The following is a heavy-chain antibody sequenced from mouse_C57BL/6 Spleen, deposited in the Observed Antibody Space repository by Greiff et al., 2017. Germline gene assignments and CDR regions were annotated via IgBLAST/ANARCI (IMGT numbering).Heavy chain of an antibody. CDR1: GYSFTGYY. D-gene: IGHD3-2*02. J-gene: IGHJ4*01. V-gene: IGHV1-42*01. CDR3: ARREAYHDYAMDY. CDR2: TNPSTGGT. Sequence: EVKLQQSGPELVKPGASVKISCKASGYSFTGYYMNWVKQSPEKSLEWIGETNPSTGGTTYNQKFKAKATLTVDKSSSTAYMQLKSLTSEDSAVYYCARREAYHDYAMDYWGQGTSVTVSS.